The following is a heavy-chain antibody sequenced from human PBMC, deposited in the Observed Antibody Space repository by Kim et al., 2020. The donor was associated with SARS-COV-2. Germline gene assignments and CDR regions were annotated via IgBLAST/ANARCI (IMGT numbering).Heavy chain of an antibody. J-gene: IGHJ6*02. CDR1: GGSISSYY. D-gene: IGHD5-12*01. CDR3: ARRVATIREGYYYYGMDV. V-gene: IGHV4-59*13. Sequence: SETLSLTCTVSGGSISSYYWSWIRQPPGKGLEWIGYIYYSGSTNYNPSLKSRVTISVDTSKNQFSLKLSSVTAADTAVYYCARRVATIREGYYYYGMDVWGQGTTVTVSS. CDR2: IYYSGST.